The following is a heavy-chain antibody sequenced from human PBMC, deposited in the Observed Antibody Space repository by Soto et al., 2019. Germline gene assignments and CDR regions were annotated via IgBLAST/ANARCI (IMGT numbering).Heavy chain of an antibody. CDR2: TNPSNGGT. J-gene: IGHJ4*02. CDR1: GYTFTGYY. CDR3: AREVGGWRQYYFDS. Sequence: SVKVSCKASGYTFTGYYIHWVRQSPGQGLEWMGWTNPSNGGTNYAQKFQGRVTMTRDTSLSIAYRGRTTLRSDDTTVFYRAREVGGWRQYYFDSWGLGTLVTVSS. D-gene: IGHD3-10*01. V-gene: IGHV1-2*02.